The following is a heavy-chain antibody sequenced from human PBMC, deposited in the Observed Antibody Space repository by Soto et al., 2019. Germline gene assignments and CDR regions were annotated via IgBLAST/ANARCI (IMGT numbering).Heavy chain of an antibody. CDR1: GGSISSYY. CDR2: IYYSGST. V-gene: IGHV4-59*01. D-gene: IGHD3-9*01. CDR3: ARDKTYYDILYGMDV. Sequence: SETLSLTCTVSGGSISSYYWSWIRQPPGKGLEWIGYIYYSGSTNYNPSLKSRVTISVDTSKNQFSLKLSSVTAADTAVYYCARDKTYYDILYGMDVWGQGTTVTVSS. J-gene: IGHJ6*02.